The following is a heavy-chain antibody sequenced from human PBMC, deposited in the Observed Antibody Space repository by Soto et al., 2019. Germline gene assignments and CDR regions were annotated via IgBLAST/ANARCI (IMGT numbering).Heavy chain of an antibody. Sequence: GASGKVSCKTSGYTFINYGISWVRQAPGQGPEWMGWISPYNDDTKYAQKFQGRVTMTTDTSTRTAYMEMSSLRSEDTAMYYCVRVNYYDSSGYTLFDYWGQGILVTVSS. CDR3: VRVNYYDSSGYTLFDY. D-gene: IGHD3-22*01. CDR1: GYTFINYG. J-gene: IGHJ4*02. V-gene: IGHV1-18*01. CDR2: ISPYNDDT.